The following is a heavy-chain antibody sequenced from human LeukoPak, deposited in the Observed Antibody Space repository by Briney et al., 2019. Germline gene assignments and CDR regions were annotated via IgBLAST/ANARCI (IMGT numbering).Heavy chain of an antibody. CDR2: IKQDGSEK. CDR3: ARGWVVTPVPFDY. D-gene: IGHD4-23*01. CDR1: GFTFSSHW. J-gene: IGHJ4*02. Sequence: GGALRLSCAASGFTFSSHWMSWVRQAPGKGLEWVANIKQDGSEKYYVDSVKGRFTISRDNAKNSLYLQMNSLRAEDTAVYYCARGWVVTPVPFDYWGQGTLVTVSS. V-gene: IGHV3-7*01.